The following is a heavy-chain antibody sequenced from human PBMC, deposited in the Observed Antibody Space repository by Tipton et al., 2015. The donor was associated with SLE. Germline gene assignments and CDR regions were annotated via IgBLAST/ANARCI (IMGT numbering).Heavy chain of an antibody. CDR2: IYTSAYTSGST. D-gene: IGHD2-2*01. Sequence: TLSLTCTVSGGSITSGSYYWSWFRQPAGKGLEWIGRIYTSAYTSGSTNYNPSLNSRVTISVDTSKNQFSLKLSSVTAADTAVYYCARDWCSSTSCYGYYYMDVWGKGTTVTVSS. CDR3: ARDWCSSTSCYGYYYMDV. J-gene: IGHJ6*03. CDR1: GGSITSGSYY. V-gene: IGHV4-61*02.